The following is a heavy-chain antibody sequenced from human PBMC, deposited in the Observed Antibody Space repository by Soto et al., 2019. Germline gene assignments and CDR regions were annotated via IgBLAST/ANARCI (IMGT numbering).Heavy chain of an antibody. CDR1: GYTFTSYD. V-gene: IGHV1-8*01. CDR3: AKEMSSGWKIFDY. J-gene: IGHJ4*02. Sequence: ASVKVSCKASGYTFTSYDINWVRQATGQGLEWMGWMNPNSGNTGYAQKFQGRVTMTRNTSISTAYMELNSLRAEDTAVYYCAKEMSSGWKIFDYWGQGTLVTVSS. D-gene: IGHD6-19*01. CDR2: MNPNSGNT.